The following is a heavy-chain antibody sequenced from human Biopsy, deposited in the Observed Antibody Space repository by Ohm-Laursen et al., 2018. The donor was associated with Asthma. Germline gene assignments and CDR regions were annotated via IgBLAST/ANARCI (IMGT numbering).Heavy chain of an antibody. V-gene: IGHV3-9*01. Sequence: SLRLSCSASGFSFDDCAMHWVRQAPGKGLEWVSSISWNSGNIDYAVSVKGRFTISRDNAKNSLYLQMQSLRPEDTAFYYCAKRRGYSGHDNDYWGQGTLVIVSS. CDR2: ISWNSGNI. D-gene: IGHD5-12*01. CDR1: GFSFDDCA. J-gene: IGHJ4*02. CDR3: AKRRGYSGHDNDY.